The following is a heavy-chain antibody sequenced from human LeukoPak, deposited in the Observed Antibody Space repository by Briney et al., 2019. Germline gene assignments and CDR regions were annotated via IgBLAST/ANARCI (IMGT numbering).Heavy chain of an antibody. CDR2: ISNNGGT. D-gene: IGHD5/OR15-5a*01. CDR3: ARETKDIYSPSWGLYDTYYYIDA. Sequence: PPETLSLTCAVSPGSMDSGLYYWTWIRQPAGKGLEWIGRISNNGGTAYNPSLRSRVTITLDTSNNHLSLKVTSVTAADTAVYYCARETKDIYSPSWGLYDTYYYIDAWGKGTTVTVSS. J-gene: IGHJ6*03. V-gene: IGHV4-61*02. CDR1: PGSMDSGLYY.